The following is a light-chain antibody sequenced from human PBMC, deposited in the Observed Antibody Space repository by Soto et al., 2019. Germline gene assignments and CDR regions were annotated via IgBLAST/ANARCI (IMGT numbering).Light chain of an antibody. Sequence: QSALTQPPSASGSPGQSVTISCTGTRSDVGGYNYVSWYQQHPGKAPKLIIYEVAKRPSGVPDHFSGSKSGNTASLTVSGLQAEDEGDYYCTSFAGNNNVVFGGGTKLTVL. CDR1: RSDVGGYNY. CDR3: TSFAGNNNVV. V-gene: IGLV2-8*01. CDR2: EVA. J-gene: IGLJ2*01.